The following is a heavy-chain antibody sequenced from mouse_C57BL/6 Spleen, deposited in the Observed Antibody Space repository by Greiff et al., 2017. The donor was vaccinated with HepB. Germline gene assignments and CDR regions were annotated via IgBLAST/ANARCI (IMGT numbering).Heavy chain of an antibody. V-gene: IGHV1-59*01. Sequence: QVQLQQPGAELVRPGTSVKLSCKASGYTFTSYWMHWVKQRPGQGLEWIGVIDPSDSYTNYNQKFKGKATLTVDTSSSTAYMQLSSLTSEDSAVYYCARWLLSYAMDYWGQGTSVTVSS. D-gene: IGHD2-3*01. CDR2: IDPSDSYT. CDR1: GYTFTSYW. J-gene: IGHJ4*01. CDR3: ARWLLSYAMDY.